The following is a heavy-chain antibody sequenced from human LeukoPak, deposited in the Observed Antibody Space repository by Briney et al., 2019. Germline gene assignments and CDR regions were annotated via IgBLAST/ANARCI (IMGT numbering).Heavy chain of an antibody. CDR3: AKTPVPYSSGWYALDY. CDR1: GFTFSSYG. V-gene: IGHV3-30*02. D-gene: IGHD6-19*01. Sequence: PGGSLRLFCAASGFTFSSYGMHWVRQAPGKGLEWVAFIRYDGSNKYYADCVKGRFTISRDNSKNTLYLQMNSLRAEDTAVYYCAKTPVPYSSGWYALDYWGQGTLVTVSS. CDR2: IRYDGSNK. J-gene: IGHJ4*02.